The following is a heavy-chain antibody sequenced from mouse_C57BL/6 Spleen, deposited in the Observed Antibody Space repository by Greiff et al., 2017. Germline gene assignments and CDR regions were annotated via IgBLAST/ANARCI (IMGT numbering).Heavy chain of an antibody. J-gene: IGHJ4*01. CDR2: IDPETGGT. CDR3: TPYYSNTDAMDY. D-gene: IGHD2-5*01. CDR1: GYTFTDYE. Sequence: VKLVESGAELVRPGASVTLSCKASGYTFTDYEMHWVKQTPVHGLEWIGAIDPETGGTAYNQKFKGKAILTADKSSSTAYMELRSLTSEDSAVYYGTPYYSNTDAMDYWGQGTSVTVSS. V-gene: IGHV1-15*01.